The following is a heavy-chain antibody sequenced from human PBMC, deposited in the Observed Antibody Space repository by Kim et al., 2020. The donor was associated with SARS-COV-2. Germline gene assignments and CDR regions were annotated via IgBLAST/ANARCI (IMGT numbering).Heavy chain of an antibody. D-gene: IGHD3-3*01. CDR2: ISGSGGST. V-gene: IGHV3-23*01. CDR3: AKDRTLYYDFWSGYDRPRDGMDV. Sequence: GGSLRLSCAASGFTFSSYAMSWVRQAPGKGLEWVSAISGSGGSTYYADSVKGRFTISRDNSKNTLYLQMNSLRAEDTAVYYCAKDRTLYYDFWSGYDRPRDGMDVWGKGPRSPSPQ. CDR1: GFTFSSYA. J-gene: IGHJ6*04.